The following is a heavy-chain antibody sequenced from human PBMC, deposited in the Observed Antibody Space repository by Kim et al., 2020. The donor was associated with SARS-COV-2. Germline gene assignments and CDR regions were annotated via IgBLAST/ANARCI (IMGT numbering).Heavy chain of an antibody. J-gene: IGHJ4*02. V-gene: IGHV6-1*01. CDR3: ARGPGAFDY. Sequence: WYNDYAVSVKSRIIINPETAKNPVSLQLSSVTPEDTAVYYCARGPGAFDYWGQGTLVTVSS. CDR2: WYN. D-gene: IGHD3-10*01.